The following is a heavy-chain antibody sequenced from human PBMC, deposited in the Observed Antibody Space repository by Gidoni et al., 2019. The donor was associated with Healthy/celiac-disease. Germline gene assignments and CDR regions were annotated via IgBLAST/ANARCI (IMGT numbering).Heavy chain of an antibody. CDR1: GFTFSSYA. CDR2: ISGSGGIT. J-gene: IGHJ4*02. CDR3: AKDKGYYNVEYYCDS. D-gene: IGHD3-9*01. Sequence: EVQLLESGGGLVKSGGSLILSCAASGFTFSSYAMSGVRQATGKGLAWGAVISGSGGITHYADSVKGRFTISRDNSKNTLYVQMNSLRAEDTAIYYCAKDKGYYNVEYYCDSGGQGTLVTVSS. V-gene: IGHV3-23*01.